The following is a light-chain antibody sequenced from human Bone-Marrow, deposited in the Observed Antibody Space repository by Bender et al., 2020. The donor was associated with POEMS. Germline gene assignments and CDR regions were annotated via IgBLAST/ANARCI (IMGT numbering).Light chain of an antibody. CDR2: DVS. J-gene: IGLJ2*01. CDR3: CSYAGNSAFV. V-gene: IGLV2-14*03. CDR1: SSDVGGYNY. Sequence: QSALTQPASVSGSPGQSITISCTGTSSDVGGYNYVSWYQHHPGKVPKLMIYDVSNRPSGVSDRFSGSKSGNTASLTISGLQAEDEADYYCCSYAGNSAFVFGGGTKLTVL.